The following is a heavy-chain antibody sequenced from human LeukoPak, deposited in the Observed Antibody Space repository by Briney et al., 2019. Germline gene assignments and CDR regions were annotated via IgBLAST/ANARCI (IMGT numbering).Heavy chain of an antibody. D-gene: IGHD6-19*01. CDR2: ISGSGGST. V-gene: IGHV3-23*01. CDR3: AKPPSIAVAGTSDY. J-gene: IGHJ4*02. CDR1: GFTFSSYA. Sequence: GGSLRLSCAASGFTFSSYAMSWVRQAPGKGLEWVSAISGSGGSTYYADSVKGRFTISRDNSKNTLYLQMNSLRAEDTAVYYCAKPPSIAVAGTSDYWGQGTLVTVSS.